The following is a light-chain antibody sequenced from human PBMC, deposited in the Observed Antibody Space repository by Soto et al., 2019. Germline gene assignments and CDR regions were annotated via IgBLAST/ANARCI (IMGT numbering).Light chain of an antibody. CDR1: NSDIGTYIY. Sequence: QSVLTQPASVSGSPGQSITISCTGTNSDIGTYIYVSWYQQHPGKAPKLLIYDVSNRPSGVSNRFSGSKSGNTASLTISGPQAGGGADYFPSLKTPRKTKFGGGTNLT. J-gene: IGLJ2*01. V-gene: IGLV2-14*01. CDR3: SLKTPRKTK. CDR2: DVS.